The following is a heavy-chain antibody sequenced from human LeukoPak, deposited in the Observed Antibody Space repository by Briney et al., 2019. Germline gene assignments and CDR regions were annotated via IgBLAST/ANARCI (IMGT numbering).Heavy chain of an antibody. V-gene: IGHV3-23*01. D-gene: IGHD6-13*01. Sequence: GGSLRLSCAASGFTFSSYAMSWVRQAPGKGLEWVSAISGSGGSTYYADSVKGRFNISRDNSKNTLYLQMNSLRAEDTAVYYCAKAGSPAYSSSWYYFDYWGQGTLVTVSS. CDR2: ISGSGGST. J-gene: IGHJ4*02. CDR1: GFTFSSYA. CDR3: AKAGSPAYSSSWYYFDY.